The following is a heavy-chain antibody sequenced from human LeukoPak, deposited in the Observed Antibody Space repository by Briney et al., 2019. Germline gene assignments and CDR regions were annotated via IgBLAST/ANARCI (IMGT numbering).Heavy chain of an antibody. V-gene: IGHV3-21*01. Sequence: GGSLRLSCAASRFTFSSYSMNWVRQAPGKGLEWVSSISSSSSYIYYADSVKGRFTISRDNAKNSLYLQMNSLRAEDTAVYYCASSQSSSSGWSIDYWGQGTLVTVSS. J-gene: IGHJ4*02. CDR1: RFTFSSYS. D-gene: IGHD6-6*01. CDR2: ISSSSSYI. CDR3: ASSQSSSSGWSIDY.